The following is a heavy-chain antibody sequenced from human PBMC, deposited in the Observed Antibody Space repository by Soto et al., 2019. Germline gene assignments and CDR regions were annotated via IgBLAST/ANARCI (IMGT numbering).Heavy chain of an antibody. D-gene: IGHD3-22*01. V-gene: IGHV4-4*07. Sequence: QVQLQESGPGLVKPSETLSLTCTVSGGSISSYYWSWIRQPAGKGLEWIGRIYTSVSTNYNPSLKSRVNMSVDTSKNQFSLKLSSVTAADTAVYYCAREGGEYYDSSVDYWGQGTLVTVSS. J-gene: IGHJ4*02. CDR2: IYTSVST. CDR3: AREGGEYYDSSVDY. CDR1: GGSISSYY.